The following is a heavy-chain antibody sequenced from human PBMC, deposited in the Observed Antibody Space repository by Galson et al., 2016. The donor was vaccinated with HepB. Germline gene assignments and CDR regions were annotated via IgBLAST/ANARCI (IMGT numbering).Heavy chain of an antibody. Sequence: VQVSCKASGFTLTSYYMHWVRQAPGQGLEWMGMINPTSGGTNYGQRFQGRVTMTRDTSTSTLYMHLSSLRSEDTAVYYCTRGDVGATTKNFDYWGQGTLVTVSS. V-gene: IGHV1-46*01. J-gene: IGHJ4*02. D-gene: IGHD1-26*01. CDR2: INPTSGGT. CDR3: TRGDVGATTKNFDY. CDR1: GFTLTSYY.